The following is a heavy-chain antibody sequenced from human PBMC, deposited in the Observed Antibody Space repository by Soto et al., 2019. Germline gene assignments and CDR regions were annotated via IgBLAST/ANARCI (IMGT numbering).Heavy chain of an antibody. Sequence: QVQLQESGPGLVKPSGTLSLTCAVSGGSISSSNWWSWVRQPPGKGLEWIGEIYHSGSTNYNPSLQSRVTIXVXKXXNQFSLKLSSVTAADTAVYYCARAAMGGSSWPFDYWGQGTLVTVSS. V-gene: IGHV4-4*02. CDR3: ARAAMGGSSWPFDY. CDR2: IYHSGST. J-gene: IGHJ4*02. D-gene: IGHD6-13*01. CDR1: GGSISSSNW.